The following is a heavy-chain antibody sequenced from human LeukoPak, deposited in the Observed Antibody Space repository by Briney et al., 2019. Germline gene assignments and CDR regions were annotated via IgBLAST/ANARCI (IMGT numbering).Heavy chain of an antibody. Sequence: VASVKVSCKASGDTFSSYTISWVRQAPGQGLEWMGRIIPILGIANYAQKFQGRVTITTDKSTRTAYMEMSSRRSEDTAVYYCARAEAITIFLALGHWGQGTLVTVSS. J-gene: IGHJ4*02. CDR2: IIPILGIA. D-gene: IGHD3-3*01. CDR3: ARAEAITIFLALGH. CDR1: GDTFSSYT. V-gene: IGHV1-69*02.